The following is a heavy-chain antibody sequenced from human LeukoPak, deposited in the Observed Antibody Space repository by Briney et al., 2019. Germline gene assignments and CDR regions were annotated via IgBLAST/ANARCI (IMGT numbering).Heavy chain of an antibody. V-gene: IGHV5-51*01. CDR2: IYPGDSDT. J-gene: IGHJ4*02. Sequence: GQSLKISCKGSGYSFTTYWIGWVRQIPGKGLEWMGIIYPGDSDTRYSPSFQGQVTISADKSISTAYLQWSSLKASDTAMYYCARHETTASSWVRQWGQGTLVTVSS. D-gene: IGHD6-13*01. CDR1: GYSFTTYW. CDR3: ARHETTASSWVRQ.